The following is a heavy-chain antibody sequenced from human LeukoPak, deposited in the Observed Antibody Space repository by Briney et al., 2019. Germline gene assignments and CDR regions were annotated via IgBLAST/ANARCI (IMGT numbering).Heavy chain of an antibody. CDR1: GDSVSSKSAA. J-gene: IGHJ6*02. CDR3: AKVPDYYDYAMDV. CDR2: TYYRSKRSS. V-gene: IGHV6-1*01. Sequence: SQTLSLTCAISGDSVSSKSAAWNWIRQSPSRGLEWLGRTYYRSKRSSGYAESVKSRITINPDTSKNQFSLQLNSVTLEDTAVYYCAKVPDYYDYAMDVWGQGTTVTVSS. D-gene: IGHD3-10*01.